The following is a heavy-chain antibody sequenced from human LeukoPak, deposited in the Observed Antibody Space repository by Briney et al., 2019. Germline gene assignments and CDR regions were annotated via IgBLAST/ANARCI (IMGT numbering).Heavy chain of an antibody. V-gene: IGHV3-11*01. CDR1: GFTFSDYY. D-gene: IGHD3-10*01. CDR3: VRVTMVRGVTPNWFDP. Sequence: GGSLRLPCAASGFTFSDYYMSWIRQAPGKGLEWVSYISSSGSTIYYADSVKGRFTISRDNAKNSLYLQMNSLRAEDTAVYYCVRVTMVRGVTPNWFDPWGQGTLVTVSS. J-gene: IGHJ5*02. CDR2: ISSSGSTI.